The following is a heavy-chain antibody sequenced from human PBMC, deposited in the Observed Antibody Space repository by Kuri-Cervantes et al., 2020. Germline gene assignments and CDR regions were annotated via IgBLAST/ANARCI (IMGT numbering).Heavy chain of an antibody. CDR3: ASNDSSGYYYYYFQH. CDR1: GGSISSGGYF. D-gene: IGHD3-22*01. CDR2: IYYSGST. J-gene: IGHJ1*01. Sequence: SETLSLTCTVSGGSISSGGYFWSWIRQHPGKGLEWIGYIYYSGSTYYNPSLKSRVTISVDTSKNQFSLKLSSVTAADTAVYYCASNDSSGYYYYYFQHWGQGTLVTVSS. V-gene: IGHV4-31*03.